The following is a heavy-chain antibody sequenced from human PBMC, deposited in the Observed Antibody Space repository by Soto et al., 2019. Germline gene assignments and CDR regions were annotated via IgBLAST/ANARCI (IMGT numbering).Heavy chain of an antibody. V-gene: IGHV1-3*05. CDR2: INAGNGNT. Sequence: QVQLVQSGAEEKKPGASVKVSCKASGYTFTSYAMHWVRQAPGQRLEWMGWINAGNGNTKYSQKFQGRVTITRDTSASTAYMELSSLRSEDTAVYYCARALYSSSWYPTTFDYCGQGTLVTVSS. CDR3: ARALYSSSWYPTTFDY. CDR1: GYTFTSYA. J-gene: IGHJ4*02. D-gene: IGHD6-13*01.